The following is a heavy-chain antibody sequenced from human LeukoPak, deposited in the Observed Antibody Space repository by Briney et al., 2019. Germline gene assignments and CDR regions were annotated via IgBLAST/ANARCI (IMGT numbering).Heavy chain of an antibody. CDR1: GFTVSSNY. CDR3: ARGATRPPSYYYYMDV. J-gene: IGHJ6*03. CDR2: IYSGGST. V-gene: IGHV3-53*01. D-gene: IGHD2-15*01. Sequence: PGGSLRLSCAASGFTVSSNYMSWVRQAPGKGLEWVSVIYSGGSTYYADSVKGRFTISRDNSKNTLYLQMNSLRAEDTAVYYCARGATRPPSYYYYMDVWGKGTTVTVSS.